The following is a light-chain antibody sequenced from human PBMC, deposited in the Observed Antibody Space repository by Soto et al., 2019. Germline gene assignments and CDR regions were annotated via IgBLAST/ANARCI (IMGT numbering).Light chain of an antibody. Sequence: ELVMTQSPATLSVSPGERATLSCRASQSVSSYLAWYQQKPGQAPRLLIYDASNRATGIPARFSGSGSGTDFTLTISSLEPEDFAVYYRQQRSNWPPLTFGGGTK. CDR2: DAS. J-gene: IGKJ4*01. CDR1: QSVSSY. CDR3: QQRSNWPPLT. V-gene: IGKV3-11*01.